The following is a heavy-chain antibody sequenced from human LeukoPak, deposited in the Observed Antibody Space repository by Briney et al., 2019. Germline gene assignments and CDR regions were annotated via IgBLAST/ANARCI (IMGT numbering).Heavy chain of an antibody. Sequence: ASVKVSCKASGYTFTNYGITWVRQAPGQGLEWMGWISAYNGNTNYAQKLQGRVTMTTDTSTSTAYMELRSVRSDDTAVYYCARDFPNCSSTSCYVDPWGQGTLVTVSS. CDR1: GYTFTNYG. D-gene: IGHD2-2*01. V-gene: IGHV1-18*01. J-gene: IGHJ5*02. CDR2: ISAYNGNT. CDR3: ARDFPNCSSTSCYVDP.